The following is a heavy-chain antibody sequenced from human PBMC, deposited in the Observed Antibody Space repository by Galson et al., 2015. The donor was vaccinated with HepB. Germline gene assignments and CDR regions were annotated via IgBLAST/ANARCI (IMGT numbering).Heavy chain of an antibody. CDR2: ISSSSSTI. Sequence: SLRLSCAASGFTFSSYSMNWVRQAPGKGLEWVSYISSSSSTIYYADSVKGRFTISRDNAKNSLYLQMNSLRAEDTAVYYCARDAGSSWYLGNWFDPWGQGTLVTVSS. CDR3: ARDAGSSWYLGNWFDP. V-gene: IGHV3-48*01. CDR1: GFTFSSYS. J-gene: IGHJ5*02. D-gene: IGHD6-13*01.